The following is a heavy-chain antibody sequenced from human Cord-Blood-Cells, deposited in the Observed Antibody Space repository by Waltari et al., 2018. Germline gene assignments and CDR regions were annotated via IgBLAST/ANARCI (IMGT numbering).Heavy chain of an antibody. J-gene: IGHJ4*02. Sequence: EVPLLVPGGGLVQPGGYLRLSCAASGITFSSSAMRWVRPAPGTGLEWVSAISGSGGSTYYADSVKGRFTISRDNSKNTLYLQMNSLRAEDTAVYYCANLEGYSGYDFDYWGQGTLVTVSS. V-gene: IGHV3-23*01. CDR3: ANLEGYSGYDFDY. CDR1: GITFSSSA. CDR2: ISGSGGST. D-gene: IGHD5-12*01.